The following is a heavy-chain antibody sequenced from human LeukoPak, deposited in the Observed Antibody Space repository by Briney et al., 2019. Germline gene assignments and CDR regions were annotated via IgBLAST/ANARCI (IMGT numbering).Heavy chain of an antibody. D-gene: IGHD3-3*01. CDR1: GGSISSYY. Sequence: SETLSLTCTVSGGSISSYYWSWIRQPPGKGLEWIGYIYTSRSTNYNPSLKSRVTISVDTSKNQFSLKLGSVTAADTAVYYCARAPPWSYYYYMDVWGKGTTVTVSS. J-gene: IGHJ6*03. CDR2: IYTSRST. CDR3: ARAPPWSYYYYMDV. V-gene: IGHV4-4*09.